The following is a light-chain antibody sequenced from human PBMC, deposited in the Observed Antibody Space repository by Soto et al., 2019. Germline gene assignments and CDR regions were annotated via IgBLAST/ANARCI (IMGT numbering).Light chain of an antibody. J-gene: IGLJ2*01. V-gene: IGLV3-21*02. CDR2: DDS. Sequence: SYELTQPPSVSVAPGQTARITCGGNRIGSKSVHWFQQKPGQAPVLVVHDDSDRPSGIPERFSGSNSGGTATLTISRVEAGDEADYYCQVWDSRDDHRVFGGGTQVTVL. CDR3: QVWDSRDDHRV. CDR1: RIGSKS.